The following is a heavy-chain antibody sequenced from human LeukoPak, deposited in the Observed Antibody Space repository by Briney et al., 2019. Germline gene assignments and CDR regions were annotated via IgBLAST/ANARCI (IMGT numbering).Heavy chain of an antibody. V-gene: IGHV3-7*01. D-gene: IGHD2/OR15-2a*01. CDR1: GFTFNNYW. Sequence: QPGRSLRLSCTASGFTFNNYWMSWVRQASGKGLEWVANIKQDGSEKYYVDSVRGRFTISRDNAKNSLFLQMNTLRAEDTAVYYCARVRYYEDVWGQGTTVTVSS. CDR3: ARVRYYEDV. J-gene: IGHJ6*02. CDR2: IKQDGSEK.